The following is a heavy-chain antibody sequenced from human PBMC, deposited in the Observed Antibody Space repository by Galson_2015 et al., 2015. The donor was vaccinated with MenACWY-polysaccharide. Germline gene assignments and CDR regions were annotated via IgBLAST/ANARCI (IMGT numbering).Heavy chain of an antibody. J-gene: IGHJ4*02. CDR1: GYSFTG. V-gene: IGHV1-18*01. CDR2: ISAYNGNT. Sequence: SVKVSCKASGYSFTGFSWVRQAPGEGLEWMGWISAYNGNTNYAQKLQGRVTMTTDTSTSTAYMELRSLRSDDTAVYYCARTYYGASADYWGQGTLVTVSS. CDR3: ARTYYGASADY. D-gene: IGHD3-22*01.